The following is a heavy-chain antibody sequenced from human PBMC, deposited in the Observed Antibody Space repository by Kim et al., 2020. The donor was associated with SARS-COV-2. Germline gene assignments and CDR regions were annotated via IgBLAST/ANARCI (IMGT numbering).Heavy chain of an antibody. CDR3: AIVSFSYVVTRD. CDR1: GFPFSTYG. V-gene: IGHV3-74*01. D-gene: IGHD2-15*01. J-gene: IGHJ4*02. CDR2: ISTAGSTK. Sequence: GGSLRLSCAASGFPFSTYGMNWVRQAPGKGLVWVSCISTAGSTKNYADSVKGRFTISRDNAKNSLFLQLNSLRDEDTAVYYCAIVSFSYVVTRDWGQGTLVTVSS.